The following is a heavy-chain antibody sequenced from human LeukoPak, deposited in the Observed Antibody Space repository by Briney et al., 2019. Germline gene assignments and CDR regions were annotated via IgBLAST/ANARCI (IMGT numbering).Heavy chain of an antibody. CDR3: ARHSPIQLCDY. J-gene: IGHJ4*02. CDR1: GYSFTTYW. Sequence: GESLKISCKGSGYSFTTYWIGWVRQMPGKALEWMGIIYPGDSDTRYSPSFQGQVTISADKSISTAYLQWSSLKASDTAMYYCARHSPIQLCDYWGQGTLVTVSS. D-gene: IGHD5-18*01. CDR2: IYPGDSDT. V-gene: IGHV5-51*01.